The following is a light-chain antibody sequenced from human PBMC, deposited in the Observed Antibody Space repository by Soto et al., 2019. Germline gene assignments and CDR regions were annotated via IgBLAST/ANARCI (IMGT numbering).Light chain of an antibody. CDR1: SSDIGAYNF. Sequence: QSVLTQPASVSGSPGQSITISCTGTSSDIGAYNFVSWYQQYPGKAPKVIIYDVSSRPSGVSSRFSGSKSGNTASLAISDLQAEDEADYYCSSYTGSLTLTVIFGGGTKLTVL. V-gene: IGLV2-14*03. J-gene: IGLJ2*01. CDR3: SSYTGSLTLTVI. CDR2: DVS.